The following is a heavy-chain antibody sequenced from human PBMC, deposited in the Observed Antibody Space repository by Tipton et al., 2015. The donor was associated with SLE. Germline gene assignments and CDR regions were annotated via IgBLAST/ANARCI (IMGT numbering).Heavy chain of an antibody. J-gene: IGHJ4*02. Sequence: TLSLTCTVSGGSISSYPYSWGWIRQPPGKGQEWIGTISYSGSTYYNPSLKSRVTISVDTSKNQFSLRLSSVTAADTAIYYCARPTSRSGWGQGILVTVSS. CDR1: GGSISSYPYS. V-gene: IGHV4-39*07. D-gene: IGHD1-26*01. CDR2: ISYSGST. CDR3: ARPTSRSG.